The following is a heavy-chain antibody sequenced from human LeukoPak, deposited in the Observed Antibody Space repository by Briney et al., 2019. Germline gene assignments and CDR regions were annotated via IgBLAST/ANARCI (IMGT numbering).Heavy chain of an antibody. V-gene: IGHV3-30-3*01. D-gene: IGHD3-3*01. Sequence: PGGSLRLSCAASGFTFSSYAMHWVRQAPGKGLEWVAVISYDGSNKYYADSVKGRFTISRDNSKNTLYLQMNSLRAEDTAVYYCASPSLHYDFRSGYGGVWYWGQGTLVIVSS. CDR1: GFTFSSYA. CDR2: ISYDGSNK. CDR3: ASPSLHYDFRSGYGGVWY. J-gene: IGHJ4*02.